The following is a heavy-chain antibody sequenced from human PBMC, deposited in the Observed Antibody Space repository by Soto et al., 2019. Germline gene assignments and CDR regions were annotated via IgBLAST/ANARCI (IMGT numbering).Heavy chain of an antibody. CDR1: GFTFSSYA. CDR3: ARSPRIAVAGGDVFDI. D-gene: IGHD6-19*01. J-gene: IGHJ3*02. V-gene: IGHV3-30-3*01. Sequence: ESGGGVVQPGRSLRLSCAASGFTFSSYAMHWVRQAPGKGLEWVAVISYDGSNKYYADSVKGRFTISRDNSKNTLYLQMNSLRAEDTAVYYCARSPRIAVAGGDVFDIWGQGTMVTVSS. CDR2: ISYDGSNK.